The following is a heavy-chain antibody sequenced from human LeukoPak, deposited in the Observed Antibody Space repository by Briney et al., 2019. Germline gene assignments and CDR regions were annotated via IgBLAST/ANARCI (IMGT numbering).Heavy chain of an antibody. CDR1: GYSISSGYY. D-gene: IGHD6-19*01. CDR3: ARHGSISVAGFY. CDR2: IYHSGST. J-gene: IGHJ4*02. Sequence: SETLSLXCAVSGYSISSGYYWGWIRQPPGKGLEWIGSIYHSGSTYYNPSLKSRVTISVGTSKNQFSLKLSSVTAADTAVYYCARHGSISVAGFYWGQGTLVTVSS. V-gene: IGHV4-38-2*01.